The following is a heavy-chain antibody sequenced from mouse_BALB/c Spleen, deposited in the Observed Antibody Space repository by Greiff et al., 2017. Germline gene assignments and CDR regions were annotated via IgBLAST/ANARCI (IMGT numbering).Heavy chain of an antibody. V-gene: IGHV5-17*02. Sequence: EVKLVESGGGLVQPGGSRKLSCAASGFTFSSFGMHWVRQAPEKGLEWVAYISSGSSTIYYADTVKGRFTISRDNPKNILFLQMTSLRSEDTAMYYCARSITTVVAGDYFDYWGQGTTLTVSS. CDR1: GFTFSSFG. CDR2: ISSGSSTI. J-gene: IGHJ2*01. CDR3: ARSITTVVAGDYFDY. D-gene: IGHD1-1*01.